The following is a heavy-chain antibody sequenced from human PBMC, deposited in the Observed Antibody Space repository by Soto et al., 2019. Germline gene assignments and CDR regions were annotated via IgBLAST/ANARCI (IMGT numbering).Heavy chain of an antibody. CDR2: MNPNSGNT. CDR3: VRAKHRITIFGVVIFDWFDP. V-gene: IGHV1-8*01. J-gene: IGHJ5*02. Sequence: ASVKVSCKASGYTFTSYDINWVRQATGQGLEWMGWMNPNSGNTGYAQKFQGRVTMTRNTSISTAYMELSSLRSEDTAVYYCVRAKHRITIFGVVIFDWFDPWGQGTLVTVSS. D-gene: IGHD3-3*01. CDR1: GYTFTSYD.